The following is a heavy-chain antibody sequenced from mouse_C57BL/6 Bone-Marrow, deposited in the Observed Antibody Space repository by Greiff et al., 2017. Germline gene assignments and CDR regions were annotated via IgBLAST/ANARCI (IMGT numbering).Heavy chain of an antibody. CDR2: IYPGDGDT. Sequence: QVQLQQSGAELVKPGASVKISCKASGYAFSSYWMNWVKQRPGQGLEWIGQIYPGDGDTKYNGTFKGKATLTADKSSSTAYMQLGRLTSEDSAVYFGARVGYDYEVDYWGQGTTLTVSS. J-gene: IGHJ2*01. CDR3: ARVGYDYEVDY. V-gene: IGHV1-80*01. CDR1: GYAFSSYW. D-gene: IGHD2-2*01.